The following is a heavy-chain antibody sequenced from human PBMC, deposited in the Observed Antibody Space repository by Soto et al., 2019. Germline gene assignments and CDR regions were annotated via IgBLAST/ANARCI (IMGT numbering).Heavy chain of an antibody. Sequence: SETLSLTCTVSGGSISSYYWSWIRQPPGKGLEWIGYIYYSGSTNYNPSLKSRVTISVDTSKNQFSLKLSSVTAADTAVYYCARVPGGIVPAFDPWGQGTLVTVSS. CDR1: GGSISSYY. CDR3: ARVPGGIVPAFDP. J-gene: IGHJ5*02. D-gene: IGHD3-16*01. CDR2: IYYSGST. V-gene: IGHV4-59*01.